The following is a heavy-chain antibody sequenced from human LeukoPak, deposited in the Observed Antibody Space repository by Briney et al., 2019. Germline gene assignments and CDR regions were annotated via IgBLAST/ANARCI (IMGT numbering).Heavy chain of an antibody. CDR1: GFTFSSYA. Sequence: GGTLRLSCATSGFTFSSYAMSWVRQAPGKGLEWVSGIGASGGSTYYADSVKGRFTISRDNSKNTLYLQMNSLRTEDTAVYYCAKAEGYDILTGLDYWGQGTLVTVSS. J-gene: IGHJ4*02. CDR3: AKAEGYDILTGLDY. CDR2: IGASGGST. D-gene: IGHD3-9*01. V-gene: IGHV3-23*01.